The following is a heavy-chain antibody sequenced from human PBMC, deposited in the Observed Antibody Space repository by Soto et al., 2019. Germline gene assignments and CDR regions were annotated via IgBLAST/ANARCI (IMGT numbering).Heavy chain of an antibody. J-gene: IGHJ4*02. CDR1: GFTFSSYA. V-gene: IGHV3-23*01. CDR3: AKEFTSYDFWSGPRPFDY. D-gene: IGHD3-3*01. Sequence: GGSLRLSCAASGFTFSSYAMSWVRQAPGKGLEWVAAISGSGDSKYYADSVKGRFTISSDNSSTPLYLQMNGMRAEDASVYYFAKEFTSYDFWSGPRPFDYWGQGTLVTVSS. CDR2: ISGSGDSK.